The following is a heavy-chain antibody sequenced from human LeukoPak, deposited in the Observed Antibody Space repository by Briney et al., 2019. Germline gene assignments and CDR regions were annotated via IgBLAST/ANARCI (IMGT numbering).Heavy chain of an antibody. D-gene: IGHD3-10*01. Sequence: GGSLRRSCAASGFTFNSYAMSWVREAPGKGLEWVSAISGSGGSTYYADSVKGRFTISRDNSKNTLYLQMNSLRAEDTAVYYCAKHAGDSGSGYYYMDVWGKGTTVTVSS. V-gene: IGHV3-23*01. CDR3: AKHAGDSGSGYYYMDV. CDR2: ISGSGGST. J-gene: IGHJ6*03. CDR1: GFTFNSYA.